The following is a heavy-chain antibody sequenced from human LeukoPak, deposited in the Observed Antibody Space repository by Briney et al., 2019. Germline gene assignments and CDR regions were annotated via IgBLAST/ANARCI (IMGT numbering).Heavy chain of an antibody. J-gene: IGHJ4*02. D-gene: IGHD3-3*01. CDR2: IKQDGSDK. CDR3: ARATTLFGVDKYFHY. Sequence: SGGSLRLSCAASGFTFTSYGMHWVRQAPGKGLEWVANIKQDGSDKYYVDSVKGRFTISRDNAKNSLYLQVNSLRAEDTAVYYCARATTLFGVDKYFHYWGQGTPVTVSS. CDR1: GFTFTSYG. V-gene: IGHV3-7*05.